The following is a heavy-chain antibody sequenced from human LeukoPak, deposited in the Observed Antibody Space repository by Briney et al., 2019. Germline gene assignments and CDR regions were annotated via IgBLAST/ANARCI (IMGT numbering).Heavy chain of an antibody. CDR3: ARLRSGSSGAFDI. CDR2: IYYSGST. J-gene: IGHJ3*02. CDR1: GGSVSNYY. D-gene: IGHD6-25*01. Sequence: PSETLSLTCTVSGGSVSNYYWSWMRQPPGKGLEWIGHIYYSGSTNYNPSLESRVTISLDTSKSQFSLRLSSVTAADTAVYHCARLRSGSSGAFDIWGQGTMVTVSS. V-gene: IGHV4-59*08.